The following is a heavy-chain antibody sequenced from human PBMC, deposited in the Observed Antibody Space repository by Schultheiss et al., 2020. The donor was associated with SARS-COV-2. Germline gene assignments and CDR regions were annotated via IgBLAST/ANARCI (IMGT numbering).Heavy chain of an antibody. CDR2: MYNSGST. CDR1: GGSISSSNYY. J-gene: IGHJ4*02. V-gene: IGHV4-39*07. CDR3: ARGSYGDYEFGY. Sequence: SQTLSLTCSVSGGSISSSNYYWGWIRQPPGKGLEWIGSMYNSGSTYYNPSLKSRVTISVDKSKNQFSLKLSSVTAADTAVYYCARGSYGDYEFGYWGQGTLVTVSS. D-gene: IGHD4-17*01.